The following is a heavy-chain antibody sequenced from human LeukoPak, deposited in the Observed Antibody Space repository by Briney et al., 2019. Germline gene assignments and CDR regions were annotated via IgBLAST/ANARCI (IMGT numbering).Heavy chain of an antibody. V-gene: IGHV3-13*01. D-gene: IGHD1-26*01. J-gene: IGHJ5*02. CDR2: IGTAGDT. CDR1: GFTFSSYD. Sequence: GALRLSCAASGFTFSSYDMHWVRQATGKGLEWVSAIGTAGDTYYPGSVKGRFTISRENAKNSLYLQMNSLRAGDTAVYYCAREVGATTGNWFDPWGQGTLVTVSS. CDR3: AREVGATTGNWFDP.